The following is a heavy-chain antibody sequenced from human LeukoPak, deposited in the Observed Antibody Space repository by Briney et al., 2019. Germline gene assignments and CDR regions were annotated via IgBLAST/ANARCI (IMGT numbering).Heavy chain of an antibody. D-gene: IGHD3-16*01. CDR2: ISANSGNT. Sequence: ASVKVSCKPSGYSFTRNGISWVRQAPGQGLEWMAWISANSGNTNYAQNFQDRVTLTTDTSTSTAYMELRSLRSDDPAVYYCARDVNYAFDYWGQGTLVSVSS. J-gene: IGHJ4*02. CDR3: ARDVNYAFDY. V-gene: IGHV1-18*01. CDR1: GYSFTRNG.